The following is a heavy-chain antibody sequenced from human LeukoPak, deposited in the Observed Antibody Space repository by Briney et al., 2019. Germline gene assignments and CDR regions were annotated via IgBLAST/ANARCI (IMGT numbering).Heavy chain of an antibody. J-gene: IGHJ5*02. CDR1: GGTFSSYA. CDR2: IIPIFGTA. Sequence: GASVKVSCKASGGTFSSYAIIWVRQAPGQGLEWMGGIIPIFGTANYAQKFQGRVTITTDESTSTAYMELSSLRSEDTAVYYCARDSHYYDSSGRRGWFDPWGQGTLVTVSS. D-gene: IGHD3-22*01. V-gene: IGHV1-69*05. CDR3: ARDSHYYDSSGRRGWFDP.